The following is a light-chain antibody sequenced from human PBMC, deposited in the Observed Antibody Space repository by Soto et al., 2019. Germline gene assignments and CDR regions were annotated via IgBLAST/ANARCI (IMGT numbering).Light chain of an antibody. CDR2: KAS. CDR3: QQYNTYAT. V-gene: IGKV1-5*03. J-gene: IGKJ1*01. Sequence: DIQMTQSPSTLSASVGDRVTITCRASQSISTWLAWYQQKPGKAPKLLLYKASSLESGVPLRFSGSGSGTEFTLTISSLQPDDFATYSCQQYNTYATFGQGTKVEIK. CDR1: QSISTW.